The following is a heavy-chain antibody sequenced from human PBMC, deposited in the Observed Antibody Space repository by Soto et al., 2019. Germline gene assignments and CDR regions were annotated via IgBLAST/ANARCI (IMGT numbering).Heavy chain of an antibody. CDR3: ARASLSYLVQDPNRFYT. Sequence: PETLSVTCTVSGGSISSYYWSWIRQPPGKGLEWIGYIYYSGSTNYNPSLKSRVTIPVDTSKNQFSLKLSSVTAADTAVYYCARASLSYLVQDPNRFYTWGQRSLFTFCS. CDR1: GGSISSYY. CDR2: IYYSGST. J-gene: IGHJ5*02. V-gene: IGHV4-59*01. D-gene: IGHD1-26*01.